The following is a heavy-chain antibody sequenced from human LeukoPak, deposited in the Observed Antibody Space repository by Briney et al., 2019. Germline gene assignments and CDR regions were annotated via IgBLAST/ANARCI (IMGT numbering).Heavy chain of an antibody. D-gene: IGHD6-19*01. Sequence: ASVKVSCKASGYTFTSYDINWVRQATGQGLEWMGWMNPNSGNTGYAQKFQGRVTITRNTSISTAYMELSSPRSEDTAVYYCARMGSDAYYWYFDLWGRGTLVTVSS. CDR1: GYTFTSYD. CDR2: MNPNSGNT. V-gene: IGHV1-8*03. CDR3: ARMGSDAYYWYFDL. J-gene: IGHJ2*01.